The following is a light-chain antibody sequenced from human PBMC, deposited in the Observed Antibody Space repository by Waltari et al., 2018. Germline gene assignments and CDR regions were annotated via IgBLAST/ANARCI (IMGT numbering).Light chain of an antibody. J-gene: IGLJ2*01. CDR1: SSDVGSYYH. CDR2: DVN. V-gene: IGLV2-14*03. CDR3: SSYTSSSTLVV. Sequence: QSALTQPASVSGSPGPAITLPCTGTSSDVGSYYHVPLYPKHPGKAPKLRIYDVNNRPSGVSNRFSGSKSGNTASLTISGLQAEDEADYYCSSYTSSSTLVVFGGGTKLTVL.